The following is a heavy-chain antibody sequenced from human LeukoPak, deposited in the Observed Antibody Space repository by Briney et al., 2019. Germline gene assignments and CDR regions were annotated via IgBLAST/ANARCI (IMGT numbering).Heavy chain of an antibody. CDR1: GLTFSSHW. CDR3: ASNDYRDEGIDS. CDR2: ISYSGPHM. Sequence: GGSLRLSCAASGLTFSSHWMHWVRQAPGKGLEWVSSISYSGPHMFYADSVRGRFTISRDNAENSLFLQMNSLRAEDTAVYFCASNDYRDEGIDSWGQGTLVTVSS. V-gene: IGHV3-21*01. D-gene: IGHD4-17*01. J-gene: IGHJ4*02.